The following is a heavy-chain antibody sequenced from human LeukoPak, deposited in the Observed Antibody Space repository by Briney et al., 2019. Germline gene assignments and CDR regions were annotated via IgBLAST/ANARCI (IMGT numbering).Heavy chain of an antibody. CDR1: GYTFTSYG. D-gene: IGHD3-9*01. V-gene: IGHV1-18*01. CDR3: ARVLDGTYYDILTGYFKGAFDI. Sequence: ASVKVSCKASGYTFTSYGISWVRQAPGQGLEWMGWISAYNGNTNYAQKLQGRVTMTTDISTSTAYMELRSVRSDDTAVYYCARVLDGTYYDILTGYFKGAFDIWGQGTMVTVSS. CDR2: ISAYNGNT. J-gene: IGHJ3*02.